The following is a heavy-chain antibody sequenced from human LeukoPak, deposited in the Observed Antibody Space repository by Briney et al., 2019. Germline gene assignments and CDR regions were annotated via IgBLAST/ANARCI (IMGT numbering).Heavy chain of an antibody. V-gene: IGHV3-74*03. CDR2: VRPEGTTT. D-gene: IGHD3-9*01. Sequence: GGSLRLSCAASGFTFSTYWMHWVRQAPGKGLVWVSRVRPEGTTTAYADSVKGRFTISRDNAKNTLFLQMNSLSAEDTAVYYCAKDLDWILFDYWGQGTLVTVSS. J-gene: IGHJ4*02. CDR3: AKDLDWILFDY. CDR1: GFTFSTYW.